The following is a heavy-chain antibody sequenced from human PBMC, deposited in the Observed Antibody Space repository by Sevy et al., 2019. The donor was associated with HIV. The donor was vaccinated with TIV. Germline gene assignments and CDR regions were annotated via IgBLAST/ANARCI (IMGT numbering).Heavy chain of an antibody. V-gene: IGHV3-64D*06. J-gene: IGHJ6*02. D-gene: IGHD6-19*01. CDR2: ISSNGGTT. CDR3: VKDLMYGSGPTLYYGMDV. Sequence: GGSLRLSCLASGFTFSNYAIHWVRQAPGKGLEYVSVISSNGGTTYYADSVKGRFTISRDNFKNTLYLQMSSLRAEDTAVYYCVKDLMYGSGPTLYYGMDVWGQGTTVTVSS. CDR1: GFTFSNYA.